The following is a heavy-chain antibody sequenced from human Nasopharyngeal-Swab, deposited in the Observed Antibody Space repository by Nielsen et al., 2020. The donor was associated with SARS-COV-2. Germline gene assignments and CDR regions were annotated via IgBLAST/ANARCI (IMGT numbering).Heavy chain of an antibody. CDR3: ARGGDPREVVAATDCFDP. J-gene: IGHJ5*02. V-gene: IGHV1-46*01. Sequence: WVRQAPGQGLEWMGIINPGGGSARYSQNFQGRVTMTRDTSTNTVYMELYSLTSEDTAVYYCARGGDPREVVAATDCFDPWGQGTLVTVLL. CDR2: INPGGGSA. D-gene: IGHD2-15*01.